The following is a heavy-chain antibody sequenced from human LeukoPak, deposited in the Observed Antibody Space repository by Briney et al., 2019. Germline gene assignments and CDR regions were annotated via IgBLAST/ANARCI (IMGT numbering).Heavy chain of an antibody. V-gene: IGHV4-39*07. Sequence: SETLSLTCTVSGGSISSSSYYWGWIRQPPGKGLEGIGSIYYSGSTYYNPSLKSRVTISVDTSKNQFSLKLSSVTTADTAVYYCAREPLNYDSRSGYSNLWGQGTLVTVSS. CDR1: GGSISSSSYY. J-gene: IGHJ4*02. CDR3: AREPLNYDSRSGYSNL. CDR2: IYYSGST. D-gene: IGHD3-3*01.